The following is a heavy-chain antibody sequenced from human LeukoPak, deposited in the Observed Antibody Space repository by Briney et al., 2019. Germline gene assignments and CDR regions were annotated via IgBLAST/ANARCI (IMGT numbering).Heavy chain of an antibody. CDR1: GYTFSSYA. J-gene: IGHJ3*02. D-gene: IGHD7-27*01. CDR2: ISGSGGST. CDR3: AKDPEQLNWGSGAFDI. V-gene: IGHV3-23*01. Sequence: GGSLRLSCAASGYTFSSYAMSWVRQAPGKGLEWVSAISGSGGSTYYADSVKGRFTISRDNSKNTLYLQMNSLRAEDTAVYYCAKDPEQLNWGSGAFDIWGQGTMVTVSS.